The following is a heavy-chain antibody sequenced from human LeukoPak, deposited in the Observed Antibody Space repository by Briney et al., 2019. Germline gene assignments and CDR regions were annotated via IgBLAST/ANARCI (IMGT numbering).Heavy chain of an antibody. V-gene: IGHV4-34*01. J-gene: IGHJ6*03. CDR3: ARGYYDFWSGVNYCMDV. D-gene: IGHD3-3*01. CDR1: GGSFSGYY. Sequence: SSETLSLTCAVYGGSFSGYYWSWIRQPPGKGLEWIGEINHSGSTNYNPSLKSRVTISVDTSKNQFSLKLSSVTAADTAVYYCARGYYDFWSGVNYCMDVWGKGTTVTVSS. CDR2: INHSGST.